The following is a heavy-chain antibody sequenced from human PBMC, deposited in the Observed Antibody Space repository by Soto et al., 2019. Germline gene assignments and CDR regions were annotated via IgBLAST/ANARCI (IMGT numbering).Heavy chain of an antibody. Sequence: QVQLQESGPGLVKPSQTLSLTCTVSGGSISRGGYYWSWIRQHPGKGLERIGYIYYSGSTYYNPSLKSRVTISADPSKNQFSLKLSCVTAADTAVYYCARVLLPPDKFCSGGSGYAWWFDPWGQGTLVAFSS. CDR1: GGSISRGGYY. CDR3: ARVLLPPDKFCSGGSGYAWWFDP. J-gene: IGHJ5*02. V-gene: IGHV4-31*03. CDR2: IYYSGST. D-gene: IGHD2-15*01.